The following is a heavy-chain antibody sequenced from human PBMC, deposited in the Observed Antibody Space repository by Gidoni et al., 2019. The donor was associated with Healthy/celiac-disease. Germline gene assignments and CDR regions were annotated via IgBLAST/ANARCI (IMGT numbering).Heavy chain of an antibody. CDR3: ACRSGYYFDY. Sequence: QVQLVESGGGVVQPGRSLRLSCAASGFTFSSYALHWVRQAPGKGLEWVAVISYDGSNKYYADSVKGRFTISRDNSKNTLYLQMNSLRAEDTAVYYCACRSGYYFDYWGQGTLVTVSS. CDR1: GFTFSSYA. CDR2: ISYDGSNK. J-gene: IGHJ4*02. D-gene: IGHD3-22*01. V-gene: IGHV3-30-3*01.